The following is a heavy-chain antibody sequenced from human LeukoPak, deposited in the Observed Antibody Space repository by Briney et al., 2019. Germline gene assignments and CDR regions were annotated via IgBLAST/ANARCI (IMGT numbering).Heavy chain of an antibody. CDR3: AKVGRWYGLGP. J-gene: IGHJ5*02. Sequence: GGSLRLSCAASGSTFSSYAMSWVRQAPGKGLEWVSAISGSGGSTYYADSVKGRFTISRDNSKNTLYLQMNSLRAEDTAVYYCAKVGRWYGLGPWGQGTLVTVSS. V-gene: IGHV3-23*01. CDR2: ISGSGGST. D-gene: IGHD3-10*01. CDR1: GSTFSSYA.